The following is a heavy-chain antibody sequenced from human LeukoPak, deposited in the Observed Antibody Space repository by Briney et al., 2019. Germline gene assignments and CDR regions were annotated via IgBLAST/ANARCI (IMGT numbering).Heavy chain of an antibody. D-gene: IGHD6-13*01. V-gene: IGHV3-48*01. J-gene: IGHJ5*02. Sequence: GGSLRLSCAASGFTFSSYSMNWVRQAPGKGLEWISYISSSGSTTYYADSVKGRFTISGDNAKNSLYLQMNSLRAEDTAVYYCARGSKYNSRWSRNKWFDPWGQGTLVTVSS. CDR3: ARGSKYNSRWSRNKWFDP. CDR1: GFTFSSYS. CDR2: ISSSGSTT.